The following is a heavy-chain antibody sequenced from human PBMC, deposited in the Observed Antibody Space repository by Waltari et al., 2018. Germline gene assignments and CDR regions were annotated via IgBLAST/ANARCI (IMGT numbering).Heavy chain of an antibody. V-gene: IGHV3-9*03. CDR2: IICNSGSI. CDR1: GFTFDDYA. Sequence: EVQLVESGGGLGQPGRSLRLSCAASGFTFDDYAMHWVRQAPGKGLDWVFGIICNSGSIGYSVYVKVRVTIDRDNAKHSLYLQMNSLRAEDMALYYCAKGDGSGGFDYWGQGTLVTVSS. CDR3: AKGDGSGGFDY. J-gene: IGHJ4*02. D-gene: IGHD3-10*01.